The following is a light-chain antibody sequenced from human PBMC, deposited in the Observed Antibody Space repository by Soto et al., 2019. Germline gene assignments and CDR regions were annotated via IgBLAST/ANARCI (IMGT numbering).Light chain of an antibody. V-gene: IGKV3-11*01. Sequence: EIVLTQSPATLFLSPGERATLSCRAGQSVSSYLAWYQQKPGQAPRLLIYDASNRATGIPARFSGSGSGTDFTLTISSLEPEDFAVYYCQQRSNWPFTFGQGTRLEIK. CDR2: DAS. CDR3: QQRSNWPFT. J-gene: IGKJ5*01. CDR1: QSVSSY.